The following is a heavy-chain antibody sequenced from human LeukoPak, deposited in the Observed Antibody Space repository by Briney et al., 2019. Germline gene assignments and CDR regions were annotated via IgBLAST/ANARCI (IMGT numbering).Heavy chain of an antibody. CDR1: GYSFTNYA. V-gene: IGHV7-4-1*02. CDR3: ARGERIFGFDY. Sequence: ASVKVSCKASGYSFTNYAMNWVRQAPGQGLEWMGWINTNTGNPTYAQGFTGRFVFSLDTSVSTAYLQISSLKAEDTAVYYCARGERIFGFDYWGQGTLVTVSS. D-gene: IGHD3-3*01. CDR2: INTNTGNP. J-gene: IGHJ4*02.